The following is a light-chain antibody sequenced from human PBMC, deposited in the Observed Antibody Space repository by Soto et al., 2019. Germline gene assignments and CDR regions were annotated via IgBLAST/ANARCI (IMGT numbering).Light chain of an antibody. CDR3: SSYTSASTLV. Sequence: QSALTQPASVSGSPGQSITISCTGTSSDVGGDKYVSWYQQHPGKAPKLMIYEVSNRPSGISNRFSGSKSGNTASLTISGLQAEDEADYYCSSYTSASTLVFGGGTKLTVL. J-gene: IGLJ2*01. CDR2: EVS. V-gene: IGLV2-14*01. CDR1: SSDVGGDKY.